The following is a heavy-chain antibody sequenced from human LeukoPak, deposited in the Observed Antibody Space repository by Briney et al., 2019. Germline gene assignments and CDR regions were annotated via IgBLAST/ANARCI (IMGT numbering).Heavy chain of an antibody. Sequence: SETLSHTCTVSGGSISSYYWSWIRQPPGKGLEWIGYIYYSGSTNYNPSLKSRVTISVDTSKNQFSLKLSSVTAADTAVYYCARATTVVTVFDYWGQGTLVTVSS. CDR2: IYYSGST. V-gene: IGHV4-59*01. D-gene: IGHD4-23*01. CDR1: GGSISSYY. J-gene: IGHJ4*02. CDR3: ARATTVVTVFDY.